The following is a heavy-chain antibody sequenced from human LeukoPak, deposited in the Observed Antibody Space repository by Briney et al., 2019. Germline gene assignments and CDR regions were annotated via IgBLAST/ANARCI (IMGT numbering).Heavy chain of an antibody. Sequence: GSLRLSCAASGFTLRSYAMSWVRQPPGKGLEWIGEIDHSGRTNYNPSLKSRVTISVDKSKNQISLKLSSVTAADTAVYYCASKEYYYYGMDVWGQGTTVTVSS. J-gene: IGHJ6*01. CDR3: ASKEYYYYGMDV. CDR1: GFTLRSYAM. CDR2: IDHSGRT. V-gene: IGHV4-4*02.